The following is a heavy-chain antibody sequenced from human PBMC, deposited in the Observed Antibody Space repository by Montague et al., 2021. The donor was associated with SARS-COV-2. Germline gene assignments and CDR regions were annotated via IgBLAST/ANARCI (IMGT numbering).Heavy chain of an antibody. D-gene: IGHD6-6*01. V-gene: IGHV2-5*02. J-gene: IGHJ4*02. CDR3: AHRLPAVAAFDY. Sequence: PALVKPTQTLTLTCTFSGFSLSTRTVGVGWIRQPPGKALEWLALIYWDDDKRYSPSLKSRLTITKVTSKNQVVLTMTNMDPVDTATYYCAHRLPAVAAFDYWGQGTLDTVSS. CDR2: IYWDDDK. CDR1: GFSLSTRTVG.